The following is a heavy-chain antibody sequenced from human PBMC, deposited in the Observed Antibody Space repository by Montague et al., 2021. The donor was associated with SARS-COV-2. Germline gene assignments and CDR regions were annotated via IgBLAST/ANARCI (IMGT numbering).Heavy chain of an antibody. D-gene: IGHD2-8*01. CDR1: GGSISGYY. CDR2: IYYSGST. Sequence: SETLSLTCTVSGGSISGYYWSWIRQPPGKGLEWIGYIYYSGSTKXNPXLESRVTVSVDRFKNQVSLKLSSVTAADTAVYYCARLLRSCTNGVCRTYYYYAMDVWGQGTTVTVSS. CDR3: ARLLRSCTNGVCRTYYYYAMDV. V-gene: IGHV4-59*01. J-gene: IGHJ6*02.